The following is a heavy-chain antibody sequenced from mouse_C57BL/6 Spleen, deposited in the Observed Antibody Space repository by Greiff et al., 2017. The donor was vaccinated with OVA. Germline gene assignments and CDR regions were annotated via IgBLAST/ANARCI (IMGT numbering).Heavy chain of an antibody. J-gene: IGHJ2*01. D-gene: IGHD2-1*01. CDR3: ARWDYGNYDFDY. CDR2: IYPGDGDT. Sequence: VQRVESGPELVKPGASVKISCKASGYAFSSSWMNWVKQRPGKGLEWIGRIYPGDGDTNYNGKFKGKATLTADKSSSTAYMQLSSLTSEDSAVYFCARWDYGNYDFDYWGQGTTLTVSS. V-gene: IGHV1-82*01. CDR1: GYAFSSSW.